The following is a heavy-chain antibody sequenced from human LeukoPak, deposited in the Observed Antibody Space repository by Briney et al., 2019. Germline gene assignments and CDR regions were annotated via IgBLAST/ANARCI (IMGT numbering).Heavy chain of an antibody. J-gene: IGHJ4*02. CDR3: ASARTFGGVIVKAPFDY. V-gene: IGHV3-23*01. CDR1: GFTFSSYA. Sequence: GGSLRLSCAASGFTFSSYAMSWVRQAPGKGLEWVSAISGSGGSTYYADSVKGRFTISRDNSKNTLYLQMNSLRAEDTAVYYCASARTFGGVIVKAPFDYWGQGTLVTVSS. D-gene: IGHD3-16*02. CDR2: ISGSGGST.